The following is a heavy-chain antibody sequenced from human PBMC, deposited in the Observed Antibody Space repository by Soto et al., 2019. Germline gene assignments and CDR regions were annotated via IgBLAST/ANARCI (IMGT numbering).Heavy chain of an antibody. Sequence: GASVKVSCKASGYTFTGYYMHWVRQAPGQGLEWMGWINPNSGGTNYAQKFQGWVTMTRDTSISTAYMELSRLRSDDTAVYYCARGGWYSRTNTDYYYYMDVWGKGTTVTVSS. V-gene: IGHV1-2*04. CDR3: ARGGWYSRTNTDYYYYMDV. CDR1: GYTFTGYY. D-gene: IGHD6-13*01. J-gene: IGHJ6*03. CDR2: INPNSGGT.